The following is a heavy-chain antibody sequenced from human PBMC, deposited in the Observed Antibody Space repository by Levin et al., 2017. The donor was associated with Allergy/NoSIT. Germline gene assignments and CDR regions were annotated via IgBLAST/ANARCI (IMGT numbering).Heavy chain of an antibody. CDR2: INHSGST. D-gene: IGHD1-26*01. CDR3: ARVRSGSYSGDY. Sequence: SETLSLTCAVYGGSFSGYYWSWIRQPPGKGLEWIGEINHSGSTNYNPSLKSRVTISVDTSKNQFSLKLSSVTAADTAVYYCARVRSGSYSGDYWGQGTLVTVSS. J-gene: IGHJ4*02. V-gene: IGHV4-34*01. CDR1: GGSFSGYY.